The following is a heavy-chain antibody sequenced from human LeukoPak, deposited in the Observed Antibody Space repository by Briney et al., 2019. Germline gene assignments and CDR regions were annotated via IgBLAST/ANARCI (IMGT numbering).Heavy chain of an antibody. V-gene: IGHV1-18*01. CDR1: GYTFTSYG. J-gene: IGHJ4*02. CDR2: ISAYNGNT. D-gene: IGHD3-16*02. Sequence: ASVKVSCKASGYTFTSYGISWVRQAPGQGLEWMGWISAYNGNTNYAQKLQGRVTMTTGTSTSTAYMELRSLRSDDTAVYYCAREANLGELSDYWGQGTLVTVSS. CDR3: AREANLGELSDY.